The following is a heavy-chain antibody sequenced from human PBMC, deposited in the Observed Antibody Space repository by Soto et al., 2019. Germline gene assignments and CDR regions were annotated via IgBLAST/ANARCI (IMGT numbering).Heavy chain of an antibody. CDR1: GFTVSTSA. J-gene: IGHJ4*02. V-gene: IGHV3-53*01. CDR2: VHSASNT. D-gene: IGHD4-4*01. CDR3: VRENSNSNPYYFDS. Sequence: EVQLVESGGQLMQRGGSLTLSCAASGFTVSTSAMSWVRQAPGKGLEWVAGVHSASNTYYADSAKGRFTISRDTSQNTLYLRLTSRRVDDTAVYYCVRENSNSNPYYFDSWGQGTLVTVSS.